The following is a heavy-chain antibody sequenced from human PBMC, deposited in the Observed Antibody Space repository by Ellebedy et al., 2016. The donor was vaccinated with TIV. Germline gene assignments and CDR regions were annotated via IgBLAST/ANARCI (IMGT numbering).Heavy chain of an antibody. CDR2: LYYTGST. V-gene: IGHV4-59*01. Sequence: SETLSLTCAVSGGSLSDNYWTWIRQPPGKGLEWIGYLYYTGSTNYNPSIKSRVTISVNTPRNQFSLKLNSVTAADTAVYDCVSSVSVDAFDLWGQGTMVTVSS. CDR1: GGSLSDNY. D-gene: IGHD3-10*01. CDR3: VSSVSVDAFDL. J-gene: IGHJ3*01.